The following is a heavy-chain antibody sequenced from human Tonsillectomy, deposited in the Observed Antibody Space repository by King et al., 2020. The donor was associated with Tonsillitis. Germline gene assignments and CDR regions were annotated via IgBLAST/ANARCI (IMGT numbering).Heavy chain of an antibody. Sequence: VQLVESGGDLVQPGGSLRLSCAASGFTFSSFWMHWVRQVPGTGPVWVSRINSGGTRPTYADSVKGRFTISRDNAKNTLYRQMNSLRAEDTAVYYCDREGGFCDGATCYKFFDYWGQGSVVTVSS. V-gene: IGHV3-74*03. D-gene: IGHD2-21*01. J-gene: IGHJ4*02. CDR3: DREGGFCDGATCYKFFDY. CDR2: INSGGTRP. CDR1: GFTFSSFW.